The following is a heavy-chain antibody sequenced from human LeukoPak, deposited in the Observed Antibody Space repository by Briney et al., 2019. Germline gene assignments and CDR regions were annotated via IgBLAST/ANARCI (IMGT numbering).Heavy chain of an antibody. CDR2: IIPIFGTA. D-gene: IGHD2-2*01. CDR3: ARASQIVVVPAAASYYYGMDV. CDR1: GGTFSSYA. J-gene: IGHJ6*02. Sequence: SVKVSCKASGGTFSSYAISWVRQAPGQGLEWMGGIIPIFGTANYAQKFQGRVTITADESTSTAYMELSSLRSEDTAVYYCARASQIVVVPAAASYYYGMDVWGQGTTVTVSS. V-gene: IGHV1-69*13.